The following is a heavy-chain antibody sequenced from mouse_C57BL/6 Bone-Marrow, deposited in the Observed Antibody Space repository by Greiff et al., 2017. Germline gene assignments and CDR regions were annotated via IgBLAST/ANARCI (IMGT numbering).Heavy chain of an antibody. Sequence: EVQLQQSGPELVKPGASVKISCKASGYTFTDYYMNWVKQSHGKSLEWIGDINPNNGGTSYNQKFKGKATLTVDQSSSTAYMELRSLTSEDSAVDYCARWDYGSTGFGYWGQGTTLTVSS. CDR1: GYTFTDYY. CDR3: ARWDYGSTGFGY. D-gene: IGHD1-1*01. J-gene: IGHJ2*01. V-gene: IGHV1-26*01. CDR2: INPNNGGT.